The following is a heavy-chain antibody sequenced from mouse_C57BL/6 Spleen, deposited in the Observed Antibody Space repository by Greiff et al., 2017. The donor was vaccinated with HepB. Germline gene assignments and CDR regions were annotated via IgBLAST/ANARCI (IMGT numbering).Heavy chain of an antibody. CDR3: ARLSNRDYYGSSHGYFDV. J-gene: IGHJ1*03. CDR1: GFNIKDYY. V-gene: IGHV14-2*01. D-gene: IGHD1-1*01. Sequence: VQLQQSGAELVKPGASVKLSCTASGFNIKDYYMHWVKQRTEQGLEWIGRIDPEDGETKYAPKFQGKATITADTSSNTAYLQLSSLTSEDTAVYYCARLSNRDYYGSSHGYFDVWGTGTTVTVSS. CDR2: IDPEDGET.